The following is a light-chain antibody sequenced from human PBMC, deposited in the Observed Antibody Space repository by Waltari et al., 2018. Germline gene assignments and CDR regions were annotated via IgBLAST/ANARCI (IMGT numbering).Light chain of an antibody. J-gene: IGKJ1*01. CDR1: QSIGDS. V-gene: IGKV1-5*03. CDR2: KAS. Sequence: DLQMTQSPSTLSASLGDRVTITCRASQSIGDSLAWYQQKPGKAPKLLVFKASTLERGVPSRFGGSGSGTEFTLTITSLQPDDVATYYCQQYGSRWTFGQGTKVEVK. CDR3: QQYGSRWT.